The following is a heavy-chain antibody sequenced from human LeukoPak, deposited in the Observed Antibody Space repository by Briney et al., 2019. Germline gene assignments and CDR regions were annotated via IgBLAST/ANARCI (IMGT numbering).Heavy chain of an antibody. CDR3: ARLKVLLWFGELFNYGMDV. CDR2: IYYSGST. V-gene: IGHV4-61*05. D-gene: IGHD3-10*01. Sequence: SETLSLTCTVSGGSISSSSYYWGWIRQPPGKGLEWIGYIYYSGSTNYNPSLKSRVTISVDTSKNQFSLKLSSVTAADTAVYYCARLKVLLWFGELFNYGMDVWGQGTTVTVSS. CDR1: GGSISSSSYY. J-gene: IGHJ6*02.